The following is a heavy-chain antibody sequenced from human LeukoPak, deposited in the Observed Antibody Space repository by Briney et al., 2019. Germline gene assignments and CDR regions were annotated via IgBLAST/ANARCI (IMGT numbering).Heavy chain of an antibody. CDR2: ISWNSGSI. J-gene: IGHJ3*02. V-gene: IGHV3-9*01. CDR1: GFTFDDYA. Sequence: PGGSLRLSCAASGFTFDDYAMHWVRQAPGKGLEWVSGISWNSGSIGYADSVKGRFIISRDNSKNTLSLQMNSLTADDTAVYYCVRGPRYYDDSGFHYGVFDIWGQGTVVTVSS. CDR3: VRGPRYYDDSGFHYGVFDI. D-gene: IGHD3-22*01.